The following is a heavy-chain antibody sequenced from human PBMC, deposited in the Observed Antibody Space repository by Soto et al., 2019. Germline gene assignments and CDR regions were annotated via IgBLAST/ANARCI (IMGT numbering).Heavy chain of an antibody. CDR3: ARVRSSDAFDI. CDR1: GGSFSGYY. V-gene: IGHV4-34*01. J-gene: IGHJ3*02. CDR2: INHSGST. D-gene: IGHD2-2*01. Sequence: SETLSLTCAVYGGSFSGYYWSRIRQPPGKGLEWIGEINHSGSTNYNPSLKSRVTISVDTSKNQFSLKLSSVTAADTAVYYCARVRSSDAFDIWGQGTMVTVSS.